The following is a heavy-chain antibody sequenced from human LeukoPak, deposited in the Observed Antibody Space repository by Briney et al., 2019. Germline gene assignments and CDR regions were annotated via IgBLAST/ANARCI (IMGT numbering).Heavy chain of an antibody. D-gene: IGHD3-22*01. V-gene: IGHV3-48*03. CDR1: GFTLSCYE. CDR3: ARGDNSAFDI. Sequence: QPGGSLRLSCGAPGFTLSCYEMNWVRQAPGKGLEWVSYISSSGSTIYYADSVKGRFTISRDNAKNSLYLQMNSLRAEDTAVYYCARGDNSAFDIWGQGTMVTVSS. CDR2: ISSSGSTI. J-gene: IGHJ3*02.